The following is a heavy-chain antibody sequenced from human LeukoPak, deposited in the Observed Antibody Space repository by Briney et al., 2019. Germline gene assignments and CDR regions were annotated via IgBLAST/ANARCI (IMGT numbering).Heavy chain of an antibody. CDR1: GGSISSYY. V-gene: IGHV4-59*08. CDR3: ARHVKYFSVYLDY. CDR2: IYYSGST. Sequence: SETLSLTCTVSGGSISSYYWSWIRQPPGKGLEWIGYIYYSGSTNYNPSLKSRVTISVDTSKNQFSLKLSSVTAADTAVYYCARHVKYFSVYLDYWGQGTLVTVSS. J-gene: IGHJ4*02. D-gene: IGHD2/OR15-2a*01.